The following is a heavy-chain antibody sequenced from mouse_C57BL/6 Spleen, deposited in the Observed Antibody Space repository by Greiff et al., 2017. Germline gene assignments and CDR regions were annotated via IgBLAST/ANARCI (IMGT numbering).Heavy chain of an antibody. D-gene: IGHD2-2*01. Sequence: EVNVVESGGGLVQPKGSLKLSCAASGFSFNTYAMNWVRQAPGKGLEWVARIRSKSNNYATYYADSVKDRFTISRDDSESMLYLQMNNLKTEDTAMYYCVRHEDYYGYDGEGPWFAYWGQGTLVTVSA. CDR1: GFSFNTYA. CDR2: IRSKSNNYAT. V-gene: IGHV10-1*01. CDR3: VRHEDYYGYDGEGPWFAY. J-gene: IGHJ3*01.